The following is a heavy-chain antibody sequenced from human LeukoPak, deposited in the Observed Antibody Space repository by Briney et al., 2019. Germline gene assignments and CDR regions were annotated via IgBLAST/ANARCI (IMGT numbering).Heavy chain of an antibody. Sequence: PGGSLRLSCAASGFTFKNYGMSWVRQAPGKGLEWVSDISGTGANTYYADPVKGRFTISRDNSKNTLYLQMNSLRGEDTAVYSCAKRYGLGSPPFDYWGQGTLVTVSS. D-gene: IGHD3-10*01. V-gene: IGHV3-23*01. CDR2: ISGTGANT. CDR1: GFTFKNYG. CDR3: AKRYGLGSPPFDY. J-gene: IGHJ4*02.